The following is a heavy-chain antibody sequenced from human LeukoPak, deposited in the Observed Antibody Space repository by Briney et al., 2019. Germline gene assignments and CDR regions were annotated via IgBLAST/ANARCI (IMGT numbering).Heavy chain of an antibody. Sequence: PGGSLRLSCAASGFTFSNYAMTWVRQAPGKGLEWVALITYDGYYKYYSDSVKGRFTISSDTSKNTLSLQMNSLRAEDTAVYYCARDLSPVVRASPMGYWGQGTLVTVSS. CDR1: GFTFSNYA. J-gene: IGHJ4*02. D-gene: IGHD3-10*01. CDR3: ARDLSPVVRASPMGY. CDR2: ITYDGYYK. V-gene: IGHV3-30*03.